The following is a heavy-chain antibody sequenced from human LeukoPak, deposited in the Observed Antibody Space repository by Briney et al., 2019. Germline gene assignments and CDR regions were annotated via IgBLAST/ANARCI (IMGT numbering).Heavy chain of an antibody. V-gene: IGHV3-66*01. CDR2: IYSGGGA. CDR1: GFTFSSYS. Sequence: PGGSLRLSCAASGFTFSSYSMNWVRQAPGKGLEWVSVIYSGGGAYYADSVKGRFTISRDNSKNTLYLQMNSLRAEDTAVYYCASPVFYSGGAFDIWGQGTMVTVSS. J-gene: IGHJ3*02. CDR3: ASPVFYSGGAFDI. D-gene: IGHD3-10*01.